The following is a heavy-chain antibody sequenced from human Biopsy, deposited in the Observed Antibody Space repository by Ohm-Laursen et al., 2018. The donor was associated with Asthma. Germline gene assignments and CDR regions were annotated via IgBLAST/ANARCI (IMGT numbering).Heavy chain of an antibody. CDR3: AREVSTVDYGYYYFAMDV. CDR2: IIPISLTP. CDR1: RDIFSSYG. Sequence: SSVKVSCKSSRDIFSSYGFSWVRQAPGQGLEWMGGIIPISLTPSYARRFRGRVTISADEYTRTAYMELSSLRSEDTAVYYCAREVSTVDYGYYYFAMDVWGQGTTVTVSS. V-gene: IGHV1-69*01. J-gene: IGHJ6*02. D-gene: IGHD4-17*01.